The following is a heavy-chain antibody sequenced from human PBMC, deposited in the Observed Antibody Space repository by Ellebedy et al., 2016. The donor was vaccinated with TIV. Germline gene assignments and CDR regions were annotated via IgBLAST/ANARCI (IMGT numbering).Heavy chain of an antibody. CDR2: IIPIFGTA. CDR3: ARGLVIAARQENAPGGY. CDR1: GGTFSSYA. V-gene: IGHV1-69*13. D-gene: IGHD6-6*01. Sequence: ASVKVSCKASGGTFSSYAISWVRQAPGQGLEWMGGIIPIFGTANYAQKFQGRVTITADESTSKAYMELSSLRSEDTAVYYCARGLVIAARQENAPGGYWGQGTLVTVSS. J-gene: IGHJ4*02.